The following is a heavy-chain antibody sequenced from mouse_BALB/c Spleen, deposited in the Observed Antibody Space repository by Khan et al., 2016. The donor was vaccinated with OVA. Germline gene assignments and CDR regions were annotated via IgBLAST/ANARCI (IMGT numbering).Heavy chain of an antibody. CDR1: GYPLTSYW. D-gene: IGHD1-1*01. CDR2: IDPSDSYT. Sequence: QVQLKQSGAELVKPGASVKLSCKASGYPLTSYWLHWVKQRPGQGPEWIGEIDPSDSYTNYNQKFEGRATLTVDNSSSTTYMYLSSLTSEDSAVYYGVRSFHYGSSTWLAYWGQGTLVTVSS. CDR3: VRSFHYGSSTWLAY. J-gene: IGHJ3*01. V-gene: IGHV1-69*02.